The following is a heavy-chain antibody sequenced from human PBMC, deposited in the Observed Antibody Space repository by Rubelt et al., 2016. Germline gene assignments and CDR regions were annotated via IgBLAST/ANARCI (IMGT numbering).Heavy chain of an antibody. D-gene: IGHD3-22*01. CDR2: INPNSGGT. CDR1: GYTFTGYY. Sequence: QVQLVQSGAEVKKPGASVKVSCKASGYTFTGYYMHWVRQAPGQGLEWMGWINPNSGGTNYAQKLHGRGTRTRVTSISTAYMELRRLRSDDTAVYYCARFASGGHSSGYLFDYWGQGTLVTVSS. V-gene: IGHV1-2*02. CDR3: ARFASGGHSSGYLFDY. J-gene: IGHJ4*02.